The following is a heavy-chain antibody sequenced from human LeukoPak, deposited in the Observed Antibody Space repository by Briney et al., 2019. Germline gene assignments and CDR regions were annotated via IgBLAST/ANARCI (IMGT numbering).Heavy chain of an antibody. V-gene: IGHV3-7*01. CDR1: GFTFSRNW. Sequence: GGSLRLSCEASGFTFSRNWMSWVRQAPRRRLEWVASINPDGSQKFYVDSVKGRYTISRDNTKSSLYLEMNSLGAEDTAMYYCAKLLGTVTTYDSWGQGTRVTVSS. J-gene: IGHJ4*02. CDR2: INPDGSQK. D-gene: IGHD2/OR15-2a*01. CDR3: AKLLGTVTTYDS.